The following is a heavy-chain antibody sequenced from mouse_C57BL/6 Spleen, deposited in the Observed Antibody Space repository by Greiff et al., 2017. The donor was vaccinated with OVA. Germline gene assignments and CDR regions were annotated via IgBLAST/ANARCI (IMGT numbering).Heavy chain of an antibody. J-gene: IGHJ3*01. D-gene: IGHD2-5*01. V-gene: IGHV14-4*01. CDR1: GFNIKDDY. CDR2: IDPENGDT. Sequence: VQLKESGAELVRPGASVKLSCTASGFNIKDDYMHWVKQRPEQGLEWIGWIDPENGDTEYASKFQGKATITADTSSNTAYLQLSSLTSEDTAVYYGTTPYYSNYVGSWFAYWGQGTLVTVSA. CDR3: TTPYYSNYVGSWFAY.